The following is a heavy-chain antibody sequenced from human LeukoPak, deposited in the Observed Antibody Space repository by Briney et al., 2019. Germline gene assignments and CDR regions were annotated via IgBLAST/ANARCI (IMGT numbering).Heavy chain of an antibody. Sequence: SETLSLTCTVSSGSIISTTYYWGWIRQPPGKGLEWIGSIYYSGSTYYSPSLKSRLTISVDTSKNQFSLKLSSVTAADTAVYYCARGLSAAVDYWGQGTLVTVSS. CDR1: SGSIISTTYY. J-gene: IGHJ4*02. D-gene: IGHD6-13*01. CDR3: ARGLSAAVDY. V-gene: IGHV4-39*01. CDR2: IYYSGST.